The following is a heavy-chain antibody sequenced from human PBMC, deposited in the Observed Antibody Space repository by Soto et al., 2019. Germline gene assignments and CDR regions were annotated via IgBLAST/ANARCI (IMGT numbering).Heavy chain of an antibody. CDR2: IYSGGST. J-gene: IGHJ3*02. Sequence: GGSLRLSCAASGFTVSSNYMSWVRQAPGKGLEWVSVIYSGGSTYYADSVKGRFTISRDNSKNTLYLQMNSLRAEDTAVYYCASRYSSSWWNAFDIWGQGTMVTVSS. CDR1: GFTVSSNY. CDR3: ASRYSSSWWNAFDI. D-gene: IGHD6-13*01. V-gene: IGHV3-66*01.